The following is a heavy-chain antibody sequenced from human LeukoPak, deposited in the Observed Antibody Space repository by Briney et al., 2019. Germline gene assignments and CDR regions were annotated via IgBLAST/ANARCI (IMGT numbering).Heavy chain of an antibody. J-gene: IGHJ6*02. CDR3: ARGLGRYYCYGMDV. Sequence: PSETLSLTCTVSGGSISSYYWSWIRQPPGKGLEWLGYIYYSGSTNYNPSLKSRDTISVDTSKNQFSLKLSSVTAADTAVYYCARGLGRYYCYGMDVWGQGTTVTVSS. V-gene: IGHV4-59*01. CDR1: GGSISSYY. D-gene: IGHD5-12*01. CDR2: IYYSGST.